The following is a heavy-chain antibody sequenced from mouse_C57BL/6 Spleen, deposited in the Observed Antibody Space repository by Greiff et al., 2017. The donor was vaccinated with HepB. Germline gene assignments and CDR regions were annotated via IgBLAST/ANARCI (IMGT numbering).Heavy chain of an antibody. J-gene: IGHJ2*01. V-gene: IGHV1-4*01. D-gene: IGHD1-1*01. Sequence: VQLQQSGAELARPGASVKMSCKASGYTFTSYTMHWVKQRPGQGLEWIGYINPSSGYTKYNQKFKDKATLTADKSSSTAYMQLSSLTSEDSAVYYWARITTVVARVDYGGQGTTLTVSS. CDR1: GYTFTSYT. CDR2: INPSSGYT. CDR3: ARITTVVARVDY.